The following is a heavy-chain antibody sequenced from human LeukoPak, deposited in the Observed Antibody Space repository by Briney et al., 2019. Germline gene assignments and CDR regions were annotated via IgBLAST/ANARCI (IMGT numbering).Heavy chain of an antibody. CDR2: VYYSGST. J-gene: IGHJ4*01. CDR3: ARNVSAGYFDY. Sequence: SETLSLTCSVSGGSMTGTTYYWAWIRQPPGKGLEWIRSVYYSGSTSYSPSLKSRVTISVDTSKNQFSLRLSSVTAADTAVYYCARNVSAGYFDYWGHGTLVTVSS. CDR1: GGSMTGTTYY. D-gene: IGHD2-8*01. V-gene: IGHV4-39*01.